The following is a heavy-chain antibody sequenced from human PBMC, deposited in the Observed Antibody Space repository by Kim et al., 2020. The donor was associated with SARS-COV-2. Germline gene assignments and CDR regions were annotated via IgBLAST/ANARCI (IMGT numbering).Heavy chain of an antibody. V-gene: IGHV3-11*01. D-gene: IGHD3-22*01. CDR2: MSSSGSAI. CDR3: ARGLYGSSGYFDY. Sequence: GGSLRLSCAGSGFVVSDHYMSWIRQAPGKGLEWVSYMSSSGSAIYYADSVKGRFTISRDNGKNSLYLQMDSLRPDDTAVYYCARGLYGSSGYFDYWGQGTLVTVTA. J-gene: IGHJ4*02. CDR1: GFVVSDHY.